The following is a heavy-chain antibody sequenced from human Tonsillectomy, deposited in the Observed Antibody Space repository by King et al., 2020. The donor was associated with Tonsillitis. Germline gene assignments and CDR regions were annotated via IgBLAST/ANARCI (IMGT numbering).Heavy chain of an antibody. CDR2: INPSGGST. J-gene: IGHJ6*02. CDR3: ARVQYYDGSVGYTRMYGLDV. CDR1: GYTFTSYY. Sequence: VQLVQSGAEVKKSGASVKVSCKASGYTFTSYYIHWVRQAPGQGLEWMGIINPSGGSTNYAQKFQDRVTMTRDTSTSTVYMELSSLRSEDTAVYYCARVQYYDGSVGYTRMYGLDVWGQGTAVTVSS. V-gene: IGHV1-46*03. D-gene: IGHD3-22*01.